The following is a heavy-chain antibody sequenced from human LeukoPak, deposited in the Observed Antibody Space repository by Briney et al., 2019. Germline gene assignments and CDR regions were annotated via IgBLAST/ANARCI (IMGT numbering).Heavy chain of an antibody. CDR1: GFSLSTRGMC. CDR3: VGVSYYDTSLGFA. V-gene: IGHV2-70*11. D-gene: IGHD3-22*01. J-gene: IGHJ4*02. CDR2: IDWDDDK. Sequence: SGPTLVNPTQTLTLTCTFSGFSLSTRGMCVSWIRQPPGKALEWLARIDWDDDKYYSTSLKTRLTISKDTSKNQVVLTVTNMDPVDTATYYCVGVSYYDTSLGFAWGQGTLVTVSS.